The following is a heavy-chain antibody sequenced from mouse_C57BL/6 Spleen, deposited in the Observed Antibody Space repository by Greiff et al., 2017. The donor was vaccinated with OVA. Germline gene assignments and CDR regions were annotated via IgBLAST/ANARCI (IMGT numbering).Heavy chain of an antibody. CDR3: ARSLGRRNFDY. V-gene: IGHV1-69*01. Sequence: VQLQQPGAELVMPGASVKLSCTASGYTFTSYWMHWVKQRPGPGLEWIGEIDPSDSYTNSNQKFKGKSTLTVDKSSSTAYMQLSSLTSEDSAVYYCARSLGRRNFDYWGQGTTLTVSS. CDR2: IDPSDSYT. J-gene: IGHJ2*01. CDR1: GYTFTSYW. D-gene: IGHD4-1*01.